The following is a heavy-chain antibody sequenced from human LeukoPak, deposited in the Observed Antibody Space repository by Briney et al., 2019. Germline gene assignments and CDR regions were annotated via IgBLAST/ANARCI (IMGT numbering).Heavy chain of an antibody. V-gene: IGHV1-2*02. CDR1: GYTFTGYY. CDR2: INPNSGGT. CDR3: ARGGITMVRGVILHDAFDI. Sequence: ASVKVSCKASGYTFTGYYMHWVRQAPGQGLEWMGWINPNSGGTNYAQKFQGRVTMTRDTSISTAYMELSRLRSDDTAVYYCARGGITMVRGVILHDAFDIWGQGTMVTVSS. D-gene: IGHD3-10*01. J-gene: IGHJ3*02.